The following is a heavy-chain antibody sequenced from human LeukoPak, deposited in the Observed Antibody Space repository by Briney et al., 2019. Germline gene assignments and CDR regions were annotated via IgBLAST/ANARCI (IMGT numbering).Heavy chain of an antibody. J-gene: IGHJ4*02. Sequence: ASVKASCKASGYTFTMNGISWVRQAPGQGLEWMGWISSYNGKTNYAQRLQGRVTMTTDTSTSTAYMELRSLRSDDTAVYYCARRAIDSSGYFHFDYWGQGTLVTVSS. CDR2: ISSYNGKT. V-gene: IGHV1-18*01. CDR1: GYTFTMNG. D-gene: IGHD3-22*01. CDR3: ARRAIDSSGYFHFDY.